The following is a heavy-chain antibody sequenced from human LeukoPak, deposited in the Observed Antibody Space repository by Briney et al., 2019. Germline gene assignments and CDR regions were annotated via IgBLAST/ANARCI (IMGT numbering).Heavy chain of an antibody. CDR2: ISSSSSYI. CDR1: GFTFSSYS. J-gene: IGHJ5*02. CDR3: ARENPGYCSGGSCYSGRWFDP. D-gene: IGHD2-15*01. V-gene: IGHV3-21*04. Sequence: GGSLRLSCAASGFTFSSYSMNWVRQAPGKGLEWVSSISSSSSYIYYADSVKGRFTISRDNAKNSLYLQMNSLRAEDTAVYYCARENPGYCSGGSCYSGRWFDPWGQGTLVTVSS.